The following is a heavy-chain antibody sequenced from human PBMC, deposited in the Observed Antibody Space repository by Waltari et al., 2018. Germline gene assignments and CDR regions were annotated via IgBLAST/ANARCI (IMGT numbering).Heavy chain of an antibody. CDR1: GGTFSSYA. CDR3: ARDSNGLDTAMVTEYYYYGMDV. J-gene: IGHJ6*02. D-gene: IGHD5-18*01. CDR2: IIPIFGTA. Sequence: QVKRVQSGAEVKKPGSSVKVSCKASGGTFSSYAISWVRQAPGHGLEWRGGIIPIFGTANYAQKFQGRVTITADESTSTAYMELISLRSEDTAVYYCARDSNGLDTAMVTEYYYYGMDVWVQGTTVTVSS. V-gene: IGHV1-69*01.